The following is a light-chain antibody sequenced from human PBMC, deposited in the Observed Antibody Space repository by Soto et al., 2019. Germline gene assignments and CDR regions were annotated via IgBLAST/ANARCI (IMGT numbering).Light chain of an antibody. V-gene: IGKV3-20*01. CDR2: AS. J-gene: IGKJ3*01. Sequence: EIVLTQSPGPLSLSPGERATLSCRASQSVSDMYLAWYQHKPGQAPRLLLYASNRATGIPDRFSGSGSGTDFTLTINRLEPEDFAVYYCQHYGTSALFGPGTKVVIK. CDR1: QSVSDMY. CDR3: QHYGTSAL.